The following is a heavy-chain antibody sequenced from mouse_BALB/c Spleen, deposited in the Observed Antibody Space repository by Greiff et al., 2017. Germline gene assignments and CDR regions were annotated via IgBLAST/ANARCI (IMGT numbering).Heavy chain of an antibody. D-gene: IGHD1-1*01. CDR3: ARDPRSSYGAMDY. Sequence: EVKLQESGGGLVQPGGSRKLSCAASGFTFSDYGMAWVRQAPGKGPEWVAFISNLAYSIYYADTVTGRFTISRENAKNTLYLEMSSLRSEDTAMYYCARDPRSSYGAMDYWGQGTSVTVSS. CDR1: GFTFSDYG. CDR2: ISNLAYSI. V-gene: IGHV5-15*02. J-gene: IGHJ4*01.